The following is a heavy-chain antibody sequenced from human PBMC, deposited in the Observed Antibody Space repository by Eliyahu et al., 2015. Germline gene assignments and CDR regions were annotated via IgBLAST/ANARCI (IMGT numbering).Heavy chain of an antibody. CDR1: GYTFXGFD. Sequence: QVQLXQSGAEVREPGAXVTVXCKASGYTFXGFDIHWVRXAPGQGLEWMGYXXPNTGGTVYAQNFQGRVTMTRDTSISTAYLEIHTLRSDDTAVYYCTPSNYWGQGTLVTVSS. D-gene: IGHD2/OR15-2a*01. CDR2: XXPNTGGT. V-gene: IGHV1-2*02. J-gene: IGHJ4*02. CDR3: TPSNY.